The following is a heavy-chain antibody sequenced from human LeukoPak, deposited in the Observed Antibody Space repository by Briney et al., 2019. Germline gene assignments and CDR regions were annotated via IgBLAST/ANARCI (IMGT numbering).Heavy chain of an antibody. Sequence: GGSLRLSCLASGFTFRNYGMHWVRQAPGKGLEYVSAISSNGGSTEYVDSVKGRFTISRDNSKNTLYLQMSSLRPEDTAVYYCAKDPRYCSSTRCFGAWGQGTLVTVSS. J-gene: IGHJ5*02. CDR1: GFTFRNYG. D-gene: IGHD2-2*01. CDR3: AKDPRYCSSTRCFGA. CDR2: ISSNGGST. V-gene: IGHV3-64D*09.